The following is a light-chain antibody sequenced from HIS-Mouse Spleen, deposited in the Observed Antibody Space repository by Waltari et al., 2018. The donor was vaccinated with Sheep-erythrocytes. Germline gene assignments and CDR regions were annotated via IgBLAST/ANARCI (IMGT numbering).Light chain of an antibody. CDR3: SSYTSSSTWV. J-gene: IGLJ3*02. CDR2: EVS. V-gene: IGLV2-14*01. Sequence: QSALTQPASVSGSPGQSITISCTGTSRAVGGYNYVSWYQQHPGQAPKLMIYEVSNRPSGVSNRFSGSKSGNTASLTISGLQAEDEADYYCSSYTSSSTWVFGGGTKLTVL. CDR1: SRAVGGYNY.